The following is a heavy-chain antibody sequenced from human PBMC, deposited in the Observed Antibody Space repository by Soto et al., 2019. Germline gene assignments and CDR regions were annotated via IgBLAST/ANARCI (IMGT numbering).Heavy chain of an antibody. V-gene: IGHV3-23*01. Sequence: GGSLRLSCAASGFTFSSYAMSWVRQAPGKGLEWVSAISGSGGSTYYADSVKDRFTISRDNSKNTLYLQMNSLRAEDTAVYYCAKGGYSSSHFDYWGQGTLVTVSS. J-gene: IGHJ4*02. CDR1: GFTFSSYA. CDR3: AKGGYSSSHFDY. D-gene: IGHD6-13*01. CDR2: ISGSGGST.